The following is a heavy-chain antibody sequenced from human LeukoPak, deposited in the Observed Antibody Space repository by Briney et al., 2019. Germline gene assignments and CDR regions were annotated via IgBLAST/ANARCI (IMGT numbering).Heavy chain of an antibody. D-gene: IGHD3-10*02. Sequence: GESLRLSCAASGFTVSSYEMNWVRQAPGKGLEWVSYISSSGSTIYYADSVKGRFTISRDNAKNSLYLQMNSLRAEDTAVYYCAELGITMIGGVWGKGTTVTISS. CDR3: AELGITMIGGV. CDR2: ISSSGSTI. V-gene: IGHV3-48*03. CDR1: GFTVSSYE. J-gene: IGHJ6*04.